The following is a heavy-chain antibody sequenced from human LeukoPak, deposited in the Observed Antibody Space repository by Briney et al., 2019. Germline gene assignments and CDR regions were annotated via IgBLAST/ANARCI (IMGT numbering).Heavy chain of an antibody. V-gene: IGHV3-23*01. D-gene: IGHD6-13*01. Sequence: GGSLRLSCAASGFTSSSYAMSWVRQAPAKGLEWVSAISGSGGSTYYADSVKRRFTISRDNSKNTLYLQMNSMRAEDTAVYYCAKAPYSSSHYNWFDPWGEGTLVTVSS. J-gene: IGHJ5*02. CDR1: GFTSSSYA. CDR2: ISGSGGST. CDR3: AKAPYSSSHYNWFDP.